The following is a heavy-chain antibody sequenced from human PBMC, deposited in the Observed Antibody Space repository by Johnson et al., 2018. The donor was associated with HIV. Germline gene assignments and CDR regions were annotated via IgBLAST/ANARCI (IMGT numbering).Heavy chain of an antibody. CDR2: IWYDGSNK. Sequence: QVQLVESGGGVVQPGRSLRLSCAASGFTFSSYGMHWVRQAPGKGLEWVAVIWYDGSNKYYADSVKGRFTISRDNSKNTLYLQMSRLGAEDTAVYYCARGGIAAPYLWGQGTMVTVAS. J-gene: IGHJ3*01. CDR1: GFTFSSYG. CDR3: ARGGIAAPYL. D-gene: IGHD6-13*01. V-gene: IGHV3-33*01.